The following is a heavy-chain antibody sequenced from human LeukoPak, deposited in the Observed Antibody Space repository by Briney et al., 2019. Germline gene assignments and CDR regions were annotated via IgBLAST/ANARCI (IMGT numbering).Heavy chain of an antibody. D-gene: IGHD3-22*01. CDR3: ARDLGQYYDTSDNWFDP. Sequence: GGSLRLSCAASGFTFSTYAMSWVRQAPGKGLEWVSAISGSGGSTYYADSVKGRFTISRDNAKNTLNLQMNSLRAEDTAVYYCARDLGQYYDTSDNWFDPWGQGTLVTVSS. V-gene: IGHV3-23*01. CDR2: ISGSGGST. J-gene: IGHJ5*02. CDR1: GFTFSTYA.